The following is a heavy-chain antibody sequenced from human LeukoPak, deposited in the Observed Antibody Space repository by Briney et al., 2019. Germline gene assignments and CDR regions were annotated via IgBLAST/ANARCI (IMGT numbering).Heavy chain of an antibody. J-gene: IGHJ6*02. CDR2: ISYDGSNK. D-gene: IGHD3-16*01. CDR3: ARDPLPYGQGPARYYYGMDV. Sequence: GGSLRLSCAASGFTFSSYAMHWVRQAPGKGLEWVAVISYDGSNKYYADSVKGRFTISRDNSKNTLYLQMNSLRSDDTAVYYCARDPLPYGQGPARYYYGMDVWGQGTTVTVSS. CDR1: GFTFSSYA. V-gene: IGHV3-30*04.